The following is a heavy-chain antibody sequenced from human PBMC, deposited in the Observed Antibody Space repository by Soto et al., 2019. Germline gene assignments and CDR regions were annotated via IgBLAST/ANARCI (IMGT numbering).Heavy chain of an antibody. J-gene: IGHJ2*01. Sequence: EVQLVESGGDLVQPGGSLRLSCVVSGFSVSISYMGWVRQAPGKGLEWVSSIYADGHTYYADSVRGRFTIYTDNSKDTLYLQLNSLRVDDTAIYYCARHVGDYWYFDLWGRGTLVTVS. CDR3: ARHVGDYWYFDL. D-gene: IGHD3-3*01. CDR1: GFSVSISY. V-gene: IGHV3-66*04. CDR2: IYADGHT.